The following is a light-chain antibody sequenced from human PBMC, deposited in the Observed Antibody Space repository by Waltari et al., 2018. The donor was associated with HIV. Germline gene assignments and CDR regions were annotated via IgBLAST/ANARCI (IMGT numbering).Light chain of an antibody. J-gene: IGLJ3*02. CDR3: AAWDDSLSAWV. Sequence: QSVLTQPPSASGTPGQRVTISCSGGSSNIGSSYVYWFQQPPGTAPKLLIYRNNQRPSGVPDRFSGSKSGTSASLAISGLRSEDEADYYCAAWDDSLSAWVFGGGTKLTVL. CDR2: RNN. V-gene: IGLV1-47*01. CDR1: SSNIGSSY.